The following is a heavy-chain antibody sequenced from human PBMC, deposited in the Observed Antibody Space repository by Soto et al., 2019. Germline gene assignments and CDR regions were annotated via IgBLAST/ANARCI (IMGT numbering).Heavy chain of an antibody. D-gene: IGHD3-16*02. V-gene: IGHV3-48*01. CDR2: ISSSGSTK. Sequence: GGPLRLSCEASGFIFSTYTMNCVRQAPGKGLEWVSYISSSGSTKYYADSVEGRFTISRDNAKNSLYLQMNSLRAEDTAVYYCARTSPSFAFDIWGQGTMVTVSS. CDR3: ARTSPSFAFDI. CDR1: GFIFSTYT. J-gene: IGHJ3*02.